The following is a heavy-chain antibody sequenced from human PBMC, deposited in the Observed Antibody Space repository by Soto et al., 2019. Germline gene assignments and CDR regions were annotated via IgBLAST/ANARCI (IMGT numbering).Heavy chain of an antibody. CDR1: GYTLTELS. Sequence: EASVKVSCKVSGYTLTELSMHWVRQAPGKGLEWMGGFDPEDGETIYAQKFQGRVTMTEDTSTDTAYMELSSLRSEDTAVYYCATSPPREFYWFDPWGQGTLVTVSS. D-gene: IGHD3-10*01. CDR2: FDPEDGET. V-gene: IGHV1-24*01. J-gene: IGHJ5*02. CDR3: ATSPPREFYWFDP.